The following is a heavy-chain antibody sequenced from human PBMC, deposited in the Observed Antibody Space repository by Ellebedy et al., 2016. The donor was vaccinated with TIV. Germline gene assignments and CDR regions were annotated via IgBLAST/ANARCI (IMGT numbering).Heavy chain of an antibody. CDR3: ARSQYLMVFNDAFDV. CDR2: ISGHNGNT. CDR1: GYNFMNNG. D-gene: IGHD1-1*01. V-gene: IGHV1-18*04. Sequence: ASVKVSCKASGYNFMNNGISWLRQVPGQGLEWMGWISGHNGNTKYGHRFQGRVTVTSDTTTNTAYMELRSLTSDDSAMYYCARSQYLMVFNDAFDVWGQGTLVTVSS. J-gene: IGHJ3*01.